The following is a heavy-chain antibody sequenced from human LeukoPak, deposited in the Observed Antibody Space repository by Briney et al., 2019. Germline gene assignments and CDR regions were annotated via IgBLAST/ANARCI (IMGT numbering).Heavy chain of an antibody. V-gene: IGHV4-39*07. Sequence: SETLSLTCTVSGGSISSSNYYWGWIRQSPGKGLEWIGSIYYGGSTYYNPSLKSRVTISVDTSKNQFSLKLSSVTAADTAVYYCARALGYSGDDGDYWGQGTLVTVSS. J-gene: IGHJ4*02. D-gene: IGHD1-26*01. CDR3: ARALGYSGDDGDY. CDR2: IYYGGST. CDR1: GGSISSSNYY.